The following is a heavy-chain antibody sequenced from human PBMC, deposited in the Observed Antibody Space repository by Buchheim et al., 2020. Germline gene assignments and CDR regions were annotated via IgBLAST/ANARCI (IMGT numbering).Heavy chain of an antibody. CDR1: GYSFTSYW. D-gene: IGHD3-3*01. J-gene: IGHJ6*02. Sequence: EVQLVQSGAEVKKPGESLKISCKGSGYSFTSYWIGWVRQMPGKGLEWMGIIYPGDSDTRYSPSFQGQVTISADKSISTAYPQWSSLKASDTAMYYCARGGLRFLEWLSKDYYYYGMDVGGQGTT. V-gene: IGHV5-51*01. CDR3: ARGGLRFLEWLSKDYYYYGMDV. CDR2: IYPGDSDT.